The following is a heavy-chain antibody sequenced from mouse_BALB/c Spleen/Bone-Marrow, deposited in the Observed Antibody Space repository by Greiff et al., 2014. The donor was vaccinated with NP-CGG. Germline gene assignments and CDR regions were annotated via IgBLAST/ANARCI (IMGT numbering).Heavy chain of an antibody. D-gene: IGHD2-4*01. Sequence: QVQLQQSGAELARPGASVKLSCKASGYTFTSYWMQWVKQRPGQGLEWIGVIYPGDGDTRYTQKFKGKATLTADKSSSTAYMQLSSLASEDSAVYYCARGDYDYDDWFAYWGQGTLVTVSA. J-gene: IGHJ3*01. CDR2: IYPGDGDT. V-gene: IGHV1-87*01. CDR1: GYTFTSYW. CDR3: ARGDYDYDDWFAY.